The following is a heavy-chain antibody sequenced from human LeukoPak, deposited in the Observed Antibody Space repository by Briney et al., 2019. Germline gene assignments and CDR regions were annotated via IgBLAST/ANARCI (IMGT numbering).Heavy chain of an antibody. CDR2: ISAYNGNT. D-gene: IGHD3-22*01. CDR1: GYTFTSYG. V-gene: IGHV1-18*01. J-gene: IGHJ4*02. Sequence: ASVRVSCTASGYTFTSYGISWVRQAPGQGLEWMGWISAYNGNTNYAQKLQGRVTMTTDTSTSTAYMELRSLRSDDTAVYYCERAAISKDGSGYFYWGQGTLVTVSP. CDR3: ERAAISKDGSGYFY.